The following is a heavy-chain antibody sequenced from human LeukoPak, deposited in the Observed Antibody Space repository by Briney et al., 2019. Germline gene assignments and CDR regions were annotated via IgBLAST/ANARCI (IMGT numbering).Heavy chain of an antibody. D-gene: IGHD1-26*01. J-gene: IGHJ4*02. CDR3: ARSSVGARRRIDY. CDR2: MNPNSGNT. CDR1: GYTFTSYD. V-gene: IGHV1-8*01. Sequence: GASAKVSCTASGYTFTSYDINWVRQATGQGLEWMGWMNPNSGNTGYAQKFQGRVTMTRSTSINTAYMELNSLTSEDTAVYYCARSSVGARRRIDYWGQGSLVTVSS.